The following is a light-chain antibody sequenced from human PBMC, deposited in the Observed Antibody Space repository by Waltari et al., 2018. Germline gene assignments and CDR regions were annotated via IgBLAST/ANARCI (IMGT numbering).Light chain of an antibody. J-gene: IGLJ3*02. CDR3: CSYAASSTWV. CDR1: SSDVGNYNL. CDR2: EVA. Sequence: QSALTQPASVSGSPGQSITISCTGTSSDVGNYNLVSWYQQHPGKAPKLMLYEVATRPPGVSNSFSGSKSGHTASLTISGLQAEDEADYYCCSYAASSTWVFGGGTKLTVL. V-gene: IGLV2-23*02.